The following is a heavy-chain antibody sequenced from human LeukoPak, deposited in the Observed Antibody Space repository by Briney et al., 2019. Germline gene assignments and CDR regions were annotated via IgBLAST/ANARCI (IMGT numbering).Heavy chain of an antibody. CDR2: IYHSGST. CDR1: GYSISSGYY. CDR3: ARGSDGDLDY. Sequence: SETLSLTCTVSGYSISSGYYWGWIRQPPGKGLEWIGSIYHSGSTYYNPSLKSRVTISVDTSKNQFSLKLSSVTAADTAVYYCARGSDGDLDYWGQGTLVTVSS. D-gene: IGHD4-17*01. J-gene: IGHJ4*02. V-gene: IGHV4-38-2*02.